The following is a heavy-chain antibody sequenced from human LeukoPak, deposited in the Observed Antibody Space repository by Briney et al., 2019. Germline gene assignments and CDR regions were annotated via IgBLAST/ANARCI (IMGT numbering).Heavy chain of an antibody. CDR1: GYSFTSYW. Sequence: GESLKISCKGSGYSFTSYWIGWVRQMPGKGLEWMGIIYPGDSDTRYSPSFQGQVTISADKSISTAYLQWSSLKASDTAMYYCARRMGATMSAYYFDYWGQGTLVTVSS. J-gene: IGHJ4*02. CDR3: ARRMGATMSAYYFDY. CDR2: IYPGDSDT. D-gene: IGHD1-26*01. V-gene: IGHV5-51*01.